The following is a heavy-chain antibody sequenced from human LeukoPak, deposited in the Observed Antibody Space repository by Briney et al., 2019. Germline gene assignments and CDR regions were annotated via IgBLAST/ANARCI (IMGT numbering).Heavy chain of an antibody. V-gene: IGHV4-59*01. CDR2: IYYSGST. Sequence: PSETLSLTCTVSGGSISSYYWSWIRQPPGKGLEWIGYIYYSGSTNYNPSLKSRVTISVDTSKNQFSLKLSSVTAADTAVYYCARDSRGSYEYDAFDIWGQGTMVTVSS. CDR1: GGSISSYY. D-gene: IGHD5-12*01. CDR3: ARDSRGSYEYDAFDI. J-gene: IGHJ3*02.